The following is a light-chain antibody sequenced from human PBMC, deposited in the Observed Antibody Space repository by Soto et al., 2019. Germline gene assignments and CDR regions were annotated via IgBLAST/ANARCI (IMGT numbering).Light chain of an antibody. Sequence: QSAPTQPASVSGSPGQSITISCTGTSSDVGSYNLVSWYQQHPGKAPKVMIYEASKRPSGVSNRFSGSKSGNTASLTISGLQAEDEADSYCCSYAGSRNLVFGGGTKLTVL. CDR2: EAS. V-gene: IGLV2-23*01. CDR1: SSDVGSYNL. J-gene: IGLJ3*02. CDR3: CSYAGSRNLV.